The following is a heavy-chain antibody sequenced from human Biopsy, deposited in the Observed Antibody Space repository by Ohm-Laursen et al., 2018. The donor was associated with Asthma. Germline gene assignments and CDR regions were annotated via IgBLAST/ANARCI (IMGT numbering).Heavy chain of an antibody. CDR1: GFTFSSYA. Sequence: GSLRLSCAASGFTFSSYAMSWVRQAPGKGLEWVSAISGSGGSTYYADSVKGRFTISRDNSKNTLYLQMNSLRAEDTAVYYCAKAERYFDWYWFHPRGQGTLVTLSP. V-gene: IGHV3-23*01. CDR3: AKAERYFDWYWFHP. CDR2: ISGSGGST. D-gene: IGHD3-9*01. J-gene: IGHJ5*01.